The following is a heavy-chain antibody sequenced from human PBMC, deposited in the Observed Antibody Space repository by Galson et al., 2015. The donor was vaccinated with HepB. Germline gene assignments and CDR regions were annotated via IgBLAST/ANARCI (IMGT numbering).Heavy chain of an antibody. D-gene: IGHD5-24*01. Sequence: SLRLSCAASGFAFSTYAMNWVRQAPGKGLEWVSTISGSGYSAYYADSVKGRFTISRHNSKNTVYLQMNGLRVGDTAVYYCATAAGYKYDSYFFDYWGQGSLVTVSS. CDR2: ISGSGYSA. J-gene: IGHJ4*02. CDR1: GFAFSTYA. CDR3: ATAAGYKYDSYFFDY. V-gene: IGHV3-23*01.